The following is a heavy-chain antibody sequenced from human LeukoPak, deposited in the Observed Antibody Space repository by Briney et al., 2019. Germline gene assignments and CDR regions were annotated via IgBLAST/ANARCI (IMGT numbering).Heavy chain of an antibody. J-gene: IGHJ4*02. CDR1: GGSISSSSYY. CDR3: ARHIISGRDSSYDY. CDR2: IYYSGST. V-gene: IGHV4-39*01. Sequence: SETLSLTCTVSGGSISSSSYYWGWIRQPPGKGLEWIGSIYYSGSTYYNPSLKSRVTISVDTSKNQFSLKLSSVTAADTAVYYCARHIISGRDSSYDYWGQGTLVTVSS. D-gene: IGHD3-22*01.